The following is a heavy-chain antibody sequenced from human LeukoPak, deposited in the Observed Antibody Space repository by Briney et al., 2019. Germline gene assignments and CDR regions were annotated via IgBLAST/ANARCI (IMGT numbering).Heavy chain of an antibody. D-gene: IGHD3-10*01. J-gene: IGHJ6*02. V-gene: IGHV4-59*08. CDR3: ARVGSYYGSGRAQKRYYYYGMDV. Sequence: PSETLSLTFTVSGGSISSYYCSWIRQPPGKGLEWVGYIYYSGSTNYNPSLKSRLTISVDTSKNQFSLKLSSVTAADTAVYYCARVGSYYGSGRAQKRYYYYGMDVWGQGTTVTVSS. CDR2: IYYSGST. CDR1: GGSISSYY.